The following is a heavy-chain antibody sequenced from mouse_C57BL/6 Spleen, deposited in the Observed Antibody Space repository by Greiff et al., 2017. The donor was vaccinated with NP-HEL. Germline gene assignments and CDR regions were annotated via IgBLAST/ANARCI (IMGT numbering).Heavy chain of an antibody. V-gene: IGHV5-17*01. CDR3: ARGVYSNFYAMDY. D-gene: IGHD2-5*01. J-gene: IGHJ4*01. CDR1: GFTFSDYG. Sequence: EVKLMESGGGLVKPGGSLKLSCAASGFTFSDYGMHWVRQAPEKGLEWVAYISSGSSTIYYADTVKGRFTISRDNAKNTLFLQMTSLRSEDTAMYYCARGVYSNFYAMDYWGQGTSVTVSS. CDR2: ISSGSSTI.